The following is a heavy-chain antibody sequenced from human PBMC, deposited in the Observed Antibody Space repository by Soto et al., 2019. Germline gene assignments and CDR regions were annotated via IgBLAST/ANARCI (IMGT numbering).Heavy chain of an antibody. Sequence: QVHLVQSGAEVKKPGASVKVSCKGSGYAFTTYGITWVRQAPGQGLEWMGWISAHNGNTNYAQKLPARVTVTRDTSPSTAYMELRILRSDATAVYYFARGRYGDYWGQGALVTVSS. CDR2: ISAHNGNT. V-gene: IGHV1-18*01. D-gene: IGHD1-1*01. CDR3: ARGRYGDY. CDR1: GYAFTTYG. J-gene: IGHJ4*02.